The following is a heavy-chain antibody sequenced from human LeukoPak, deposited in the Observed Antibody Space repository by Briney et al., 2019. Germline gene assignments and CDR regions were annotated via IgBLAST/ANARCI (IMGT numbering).Heavy chain of an antibody. J-gene: IGHJ4*02. CDR1: GFTFSTYG. CDR3: ARTIIESGGGRYFDY. CDR2: ISYDGSNK. D-gene: IGHD2-15*01. Sequence: PGGSLRLSCAASGFTFSTYGMHWVRQAPGKGLEWVAVISYDGSNKYYADSVKGRFTISRDNSKSTLYLRMNSLRAEDTAVYYCARTIIESGGGRYFDYWGQGTLVTVSS. V-gene: IGHV3-30*03.